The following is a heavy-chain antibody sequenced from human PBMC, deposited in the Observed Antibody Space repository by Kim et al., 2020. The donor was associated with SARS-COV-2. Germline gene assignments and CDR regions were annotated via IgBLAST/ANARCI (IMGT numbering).Heavy chain of an antibody. CDR2: INTNTGNP. D-gene: IGHD5-12*01. Sequence: ASVKVSCKASGYTFTSYAMNWVRQAPGQGLEWMGWINTNTGNPTYAQGFTGRFVFSLDTSVSTAYLQISSLKAEDTAVYYCARDRGRGYSGYELYYYYYYGMDVWGQGTTVTVSS. CDR1: GYTFTSYA. J-gene: IGHJ6*02. V-gene: IGHV7-4-1*02. CDR3: ARDRGRGYSGYELYYYYYYGMDV.